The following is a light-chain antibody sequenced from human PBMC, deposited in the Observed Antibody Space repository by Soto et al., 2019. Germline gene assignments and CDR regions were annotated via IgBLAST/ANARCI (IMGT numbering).Light chain of an antibody. V-gene: IGLV2-23*02. CDR3: CSYAGSSTFV. CDR2: DVN. J-gene: IGLJ3*02. CDR1: SSDLESYNH. Sequence: QSALTQPASLSGSPGQSVTISCTGTSSDLESYNHVSWYQHHPGKAPKLIIYDVNKRPSGISDRFSGSNSANTASLTISGLQTDDEADYYCCSYAGSSTFVFGGGTKLTVL.